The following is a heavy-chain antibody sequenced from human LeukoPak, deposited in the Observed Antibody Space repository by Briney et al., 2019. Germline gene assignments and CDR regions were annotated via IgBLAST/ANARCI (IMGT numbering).Heavy chain of an antibody. V-gene: IGHV4-39*01. CDR1: GGSISSYY. CDR3: ARHAWFDP. CDR2: IYYSGST. J-gene: IGHJ5*02. Sequence: SETLSLTXTVSGGSISSYYWSWIRQPPGKGLEWIGSIYYSGSTYYNPSLKSRVTISVDTSKNQFSLKLSSVTAADTAVYYCARHAWFDPWGQGTLVTVSS.